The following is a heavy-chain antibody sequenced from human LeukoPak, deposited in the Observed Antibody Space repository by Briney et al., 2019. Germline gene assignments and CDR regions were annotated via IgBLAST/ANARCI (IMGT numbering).Heavy chain of an antibody. J-gene: IGHJ4*02. CDR3: VRGLYSSGWEYVYYFDY. CDR1: GGSISSSSYY. CDR2: IYYSGST. D-gene: IGHD6-19*01. Sequence: SETLSLTCTVSGGSISSSSYYWGWIRQPPGKGLEWIGSIYYSGSTYYNPSLKSRVTISVDTSKNQFSLKLSSVTAADTAVYYCVRGLYSSGWEYVYYFDYWGQGTLVTVSS. V-gene: IGHV4-39*07.